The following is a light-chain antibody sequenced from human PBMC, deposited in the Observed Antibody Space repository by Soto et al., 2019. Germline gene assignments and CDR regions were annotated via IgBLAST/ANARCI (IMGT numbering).Light chain of an antibody. CDR3: QQSYSTPWT. V-gene: IGKV1-39*01. CDR2: AAS. J-gene: IGKJ1*01. Sequence: DIQMSQSPSSLSASVGDRVTITCRASQSISSYLTCYHHKPGTAPTLLIYAASSLQSVVPSRFSGSGSGTDFSLTISSLQPEDFATYYCQQSYSTPWTVALGT. CDR1: QSISSY.